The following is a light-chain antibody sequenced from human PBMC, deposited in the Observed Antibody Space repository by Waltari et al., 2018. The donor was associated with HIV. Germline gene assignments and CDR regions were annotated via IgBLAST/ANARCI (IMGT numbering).Light chain of an antibody. V-gene: IGLV7-46*01. Sequence: QAVVTQEPSLTVSPGGTVTLTCGSRTGAVTSGHYPYWFQQKPGQAPTTLIYDTTVKHAWTPARFSASLLGGKAALTLSGARPEDEADYYCLLSYGDTRFFGGGTRLTVL. CDR2: DTT. CDR1: TGAVTSGHY. CDR3: LLSYGDTRF. J-gene: IGLJ2*01.